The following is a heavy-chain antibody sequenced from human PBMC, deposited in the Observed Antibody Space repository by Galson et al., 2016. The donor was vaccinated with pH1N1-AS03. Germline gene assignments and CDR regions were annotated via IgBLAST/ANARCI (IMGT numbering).Heavy chain of an antibody. V-gene: IGHV3-15*01. Sequence: SGAEVKKPGESLRLSCAASGFSFSKEWMIWVRQAPGKGLEWVGRIKTKAEGGTTDYAAPVKGRFTISRDDSKNTLYLEMNSLKTEDTAVYYCTTVGSQWGQGTLVTVSS. CDR3: TTVGSQ. D-gene: IGHD3-10*01. CDR1: GFSFSKEW. CDR2: IKTKAEGGTT. J-gene: IGHJ4*02.